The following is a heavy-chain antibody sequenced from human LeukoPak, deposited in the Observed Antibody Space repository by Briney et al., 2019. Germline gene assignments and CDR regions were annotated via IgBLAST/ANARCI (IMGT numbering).Heavy chain of an antibody. CDR1: GDSLTSSLSY. D-gene: IGHD3-3*01. Sequence: PSETLSLTCAVSGDSLTSSLSYWGWIRQSPGKGLEGVGCLFYPGRTYSNPSLKTRVTISVDPSKNHFSLNLTSVTAADTAVYYCARLKTRLTILAWGQGTLVTVSS. CDR3: ARLKTRLTILA. J-gene: IGHJ5*02. CDR2: LFYPGRT. V-gene: IGHV4-39*02.